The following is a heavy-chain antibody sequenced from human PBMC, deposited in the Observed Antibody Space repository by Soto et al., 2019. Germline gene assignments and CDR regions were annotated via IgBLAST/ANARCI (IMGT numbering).Heavy chain of an antibody. CDR1: GGSFSGHY. CDR2: INHSGST. Sequence: QVQIQQWGAGLLKPSETLSLTCAVYGGSFSGHYWSWIRQPPGKGLEWIGEINHSGSTNYNPTLTRRVTISVASFKKQFSLKRSSVTAADTAVYYCARVSGANYDFWSGYSGFAYYGMDVWGQGTTVTVSS. D-gene: IGHD3-3*01. J-gene: IGHJ6*02. V-gene: IGHV4-34*01. CDR3: ARVSGANYDFWSGYSGFAYYGMDV.